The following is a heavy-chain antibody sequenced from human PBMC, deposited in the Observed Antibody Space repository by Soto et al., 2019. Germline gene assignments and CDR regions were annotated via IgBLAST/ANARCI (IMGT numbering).Heavy chain of an antibody. J-gene: IGHJ5*02. Sequence: PGGSLRLSCAASGFTFSSYAMSWVRQAPGKGLEWVSAISGSGGSTYYADSVKGRFTISRDNSKNTMYLQMNSLRAEDTAVYYCAKDPLPYYYGSGSNNWFDPWGQGTLVTVSS. CDR1: GFTFSSYA. D-gene: IGHD3-10*01. CDR2: ISGSGGST. CDR3: AKDPLPYYYGSGSNNWFDP. V-gene: IGHV3-23*01.